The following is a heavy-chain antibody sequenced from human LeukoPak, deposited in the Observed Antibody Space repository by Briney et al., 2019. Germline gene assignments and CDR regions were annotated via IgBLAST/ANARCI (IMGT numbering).Heavy chain of an antibody. D-gene: IGHD2-2*01. CDR1: GFTFSDYY. V-gene: IGHV3-11*04. CDR3: ARPGYCSSTSCGKHSHYYMDV. CDR2: ISSSGSTI. Sequence: PGGSLRLSCAASGFTFSDYYMSWIRQAPGKGLEWVSYISSSGSTIYYADSVKGRFTVSRDNAKNSLYLQMNSLGAEDTAVYYCARPGYCSSTSCGKHSHYYMDVWGKGTTVTVSS. J-gene: IGHJ6*03.